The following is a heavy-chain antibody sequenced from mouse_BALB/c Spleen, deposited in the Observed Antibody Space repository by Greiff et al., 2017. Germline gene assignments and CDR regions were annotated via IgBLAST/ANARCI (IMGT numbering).Heavy chain of an antibody. Sequence: LQQPGSELVRPGASVKLSCKASGYTFTSYWMHWVKQRPGQGLEWIGNIYPGSGSTNYDEKFKSKATLTVDTSSSTAYLQLSSLTSEDPAVYYCTRGGYYGRWAMDYWGQGTSVTVSS. CDR1: GYTFTSYW. D-gene: IGHD1-1*01. CDR2: IYPGSGST. CDR3: TRGGYYGRWAMDY. V-gene: IGHV1S22*01. J-gene: IGHJ4*01.